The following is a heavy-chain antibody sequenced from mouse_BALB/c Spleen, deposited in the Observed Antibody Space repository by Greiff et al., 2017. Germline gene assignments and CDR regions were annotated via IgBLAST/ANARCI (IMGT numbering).Heavy chain of an antibody. CDR1: GFTFSSFG. D-gene: IGHD2-3*01. Sequence: EVKLVESGGGLVQPGGSRKLSCAASGFTFSSFGMHWVRQAPEKGLEWVAYISSGSSTIYYADTVKGRFTISRDNPKNTLFLQMTSLRSEDTAMYYCARAGYYLWYFDVWGAGTTVTVSS. CDR3: ARAGYYLWYFDV. CDR2: ISSGSSTI. J-gene: IGHJ1*01. V-gene: IGHV5-17*02.